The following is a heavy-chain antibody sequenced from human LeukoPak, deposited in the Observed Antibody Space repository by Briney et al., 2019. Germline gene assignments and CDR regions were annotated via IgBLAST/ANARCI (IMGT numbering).Heavy chain of an antibody. CDR3: ARGLRYYDFWSGYYSDY. V-gene: IGHV1-8*01. CDR1: GYTLTRYD. J-gene: IGHJ4*02. Sequence: ASVKVSCKAYGYTLTRYDIHWVRQATGQGRDWSGWMNPNSGNTGYARKFQGRVTMTRHTSISTAYMELSSLRSEDTAVYYCARGLRYYDFWSGYYSDYWGQGTLVTVSS. CDR2: MNPNSGNT. D-gene: IGHD3-3*01.